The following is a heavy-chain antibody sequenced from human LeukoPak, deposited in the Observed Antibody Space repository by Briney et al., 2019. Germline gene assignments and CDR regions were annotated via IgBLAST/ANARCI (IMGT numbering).Heavy chain of an antibody. D-gene: IGHD3-3*01. CDR3: ARDPYDLWSGYPLPWWFDP. V-gene: IGHV1-8*03. CDR1: GYTFTRYD. J-gene: IGHJ5*02. Sequence: ASVKVSCKASGYTFTRYDINWVRQATGQGLEWMGWMNPNSGNTGYAQKFQGRVTITRNTSISTAYMELSSLRSEDTAVYYCARDPYDLWSGYPLPWWFDPWGQGTLVTVSS. CDR2: MNPNSGNT.